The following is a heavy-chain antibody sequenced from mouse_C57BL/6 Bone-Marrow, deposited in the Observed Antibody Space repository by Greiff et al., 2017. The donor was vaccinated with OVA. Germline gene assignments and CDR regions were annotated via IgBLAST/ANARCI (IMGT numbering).Heavy chain of an antibody. CDR2: IYPRDGST. CDR1: GYTFTDHT. J-gene: IGHJ4*01. V-gene: IGHV1-78*01. CDR3: ARYGYYPYYYAMDY. D-gene: IGHD2-3*01. Sequence: LVESAAELVKPGASVKISCKVSGYTFTDHTIHWMKQSPEQGLEWIGYIYPRDGSTKYNEKFKGKATLTADKSSSTAYMQLNSLTSEDSAVYFCARYGYYPYYYAMDYWGQGTSVTVSS.